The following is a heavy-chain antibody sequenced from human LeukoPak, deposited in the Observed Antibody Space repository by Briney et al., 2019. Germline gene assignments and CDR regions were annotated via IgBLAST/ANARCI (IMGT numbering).Heavy chain of an antibody. V-gene: IGHV3-48*01. CDR3: VRDNPRCCGVIPANIDDF. J-gene: IGHJ4*02. CDR1: GFTFSSYS. Sequence: PGGSLRLSCAASGFTFSSYSMNWVRQAPGKGLEWVSYISSSSSTIYYADSVRGRFTISRDNAKSSLYLQMNSLRAEGTALYYCVRDNPRCCGVIPANIDDFWGQGTLVTVSS. CDR2: ISSSSSTI. D-gene: IGHD2-21*01.